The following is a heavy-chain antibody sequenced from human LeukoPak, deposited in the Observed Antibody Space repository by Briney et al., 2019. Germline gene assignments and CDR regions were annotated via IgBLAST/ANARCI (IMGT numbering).Heavy chain of an antibody. J-gene: IGHJ4*02. CDR1: GFTFSSYA. CDR2: ISSNGGST. D-gene: IGHD6-19*01. V-gene: IGHV3-64D*06. Sequence: GGSLRLSCSASGFTFSSYAMHWVRQAPGKGLEYVSAISSNGGSTYYADSVKGRFTISRDNSKNTLYLQMSSLRAEDTAVYYCARNGRSSGFDYWGQGTLVTVSS. CDR3: ARNGRSSGFDY.